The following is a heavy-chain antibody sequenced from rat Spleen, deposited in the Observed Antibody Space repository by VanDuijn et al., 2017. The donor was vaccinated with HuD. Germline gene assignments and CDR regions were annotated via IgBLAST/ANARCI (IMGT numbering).Heavy chain of an antibody. CDR2: LSYDGTTT. CDR1: GFTFSNYG. V-gene: IGHV5-29*01. J-gene: IGHJ1*01. Sequence: EVQLVESGGGLVQPGRSLKLSCAASGFTFSNYGMAWVRQAPTKGLEWVATLSYDGTTTYYRDSVKGRFTISRDVAKSTLFLQMDSLRSEDTATYYCARHPGGRWYFDFWGPGTMVTVSS. CDR3: ARHPGGRWYFDF. D-gene: IGHD1-11*01.